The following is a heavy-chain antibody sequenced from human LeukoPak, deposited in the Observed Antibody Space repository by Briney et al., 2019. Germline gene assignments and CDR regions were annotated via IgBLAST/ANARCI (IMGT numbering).Heavy chain of an antibody. V-gene: IGHV3-64D*06. CDR2: ITNYGDGT. D-gene: IGHD4-17*01. Sequence: GGSLRLSCSASGFGFSGDAMNWVRQAPEKGLQFVADITNYGDGTYADSVKGRFTISRDNSRNTLYLQMSSLRPEDTALYYCVKFKVSYGDYEPSDYWGQGTLVTVSS. J-gene: IGHJ4*02. CDR1: GFGFSGDA. CDR3: VKFKVSYGDYEPSDY.